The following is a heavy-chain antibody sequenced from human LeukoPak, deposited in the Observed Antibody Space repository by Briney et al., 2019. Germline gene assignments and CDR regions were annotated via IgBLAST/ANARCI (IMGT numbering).Heavy chain of an antibody. CDR3: AKEAALSFDY. CDR2: ISYDGSNK. Sequence: GGSLRLSCAASGFTFSSYGMHWVRQAPGKGLEWVAVISYDGSNKYYADSVKGRFTISRDNSKNTLYLQMNSLRAEDTAVYYCAKEAALSFDYWGQGTLVTVSS. J-gene: IGHJ4*02. V-gene: IGHV3-30*18. CDR1: GFTFSSYG. D-gene: IGHD6-25*01.